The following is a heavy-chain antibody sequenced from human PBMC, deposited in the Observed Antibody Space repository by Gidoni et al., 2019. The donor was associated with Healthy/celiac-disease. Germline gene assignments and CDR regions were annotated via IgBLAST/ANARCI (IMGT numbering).Heavy chain of an antibody. CDR1: GFTFSGYG. CDR3: ARAAGGASAAHFDY. J-gene: IGHJ4*02. V-gene: IGHV3-33*01. CDR2: IWYDGSNK. D-gene: IGHD3-16*01. Sequence: QVQLVESGGGVVQPGRSLRLSCAASGFTFSGYGLHWVRQAPGKGREWVAGIWYDGSNKYYADSVKGRFTISRDNSKNTLYLQMNSLRAEDTAVYYCARAAGGASAAHFDYWGQGTLVTVSS.